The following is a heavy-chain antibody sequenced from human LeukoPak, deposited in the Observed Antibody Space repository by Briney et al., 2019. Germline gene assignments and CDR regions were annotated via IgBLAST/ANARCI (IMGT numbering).Heavy chain of an antibody. D-gene: IGHD6-19*01. Sequence: GGSLRLSCAASGFTFSSYAMSWVRQAPGKGLEWVSAISGSVVSTYYADSVKGRFTISRDNSKNTLYLQMTSLRAEDTAVYYCAKGVKDSSGSVLHIWGQGTLVTVSS. V-gene: IGHV3-23*01. CDR2: ISGSVVST. CDR3: AKGVKDSSGSVLHI. J-gene: IGHJ4*02. CDR1: GFTFSSYA.